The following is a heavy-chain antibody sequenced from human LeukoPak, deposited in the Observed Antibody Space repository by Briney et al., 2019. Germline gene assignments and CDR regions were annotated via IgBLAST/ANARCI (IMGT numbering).Heavy chain of an antibody. CDR1: GFTFIYT. Sequence: GGSLRLSCAASGFTFIYTMHWFRQAPGKGLEWVAVISNDGGYNNYAGSVRGRFTISRDNSKNTVYLQMNSLRSEDTAVYYCARERASCYFDYWGQGTLVTVSS. J-gene: IGHJ4*02. D-gene: IGHD2-2*01. CDR2: ISNDGGYN. V-gene: IGHV3-30*04. CDR3: ARERASCYFDY.